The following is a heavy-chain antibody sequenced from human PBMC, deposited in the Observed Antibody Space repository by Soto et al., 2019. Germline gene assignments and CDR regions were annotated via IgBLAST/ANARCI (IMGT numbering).Heavy chain of an antibody. D-gene: IGHD6-13*01. J-gene: IGHJ5*02. Sequence: PSETLSLTCTVSGGSISSGGYYWSWIRQQPEKGMEWIGYIYYSGSTYYNPSLKSRVTISVDTSKNQFSLKLSSVTAADTAVYYCAGWPEGSSSWSRPNNWFDPWGQGTLVTVSS. CDR2: IYYSGST. CDR3: AGWPEGSSSWSRPNNWFDP. V-gene: IGHV4-31*02. CDR1: GGSISSGGYY.